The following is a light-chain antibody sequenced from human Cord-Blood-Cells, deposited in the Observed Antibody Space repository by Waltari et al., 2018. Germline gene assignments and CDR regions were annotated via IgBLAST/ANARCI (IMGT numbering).Light chain of an antibody. CDR3: QSYDSSLSWV. Sequence: QSVLTQPPSVSGAPGQRVTISCPRSSPTIGDGHVVPSYQQLPGTAPKLLIDGNSNPPSGVPHRFSGSKSGTSASLAITGLQAEDEADYYCQSYDSSLSWVFGGGTKLTVL. J-gene: IGLJ3*02. CDR2: GNS. CDR1: SPTIGDGHV. V-gene: IGLV1-40*01.